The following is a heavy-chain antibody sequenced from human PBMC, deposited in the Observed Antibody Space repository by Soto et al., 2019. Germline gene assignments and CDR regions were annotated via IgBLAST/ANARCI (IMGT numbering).Heavy chain of an antibody. CDR2: IIPIFGTA. CDR3: ARVTRRGYSGYAPNWFDP. J-gene: IGHJ5*02. CDR1: GGTFSSYA. V-gene: IGHV1-69*01. D-gene: IGHD5-12*01. Sequence: QVQLVQSGAEVKKPGSSVKVSCKASGGTFSSYAISWVRQAPGQGLEWMGGIIPIFGTANYAQKFQGRVTITADESTSTAYMELSSLRSEDTAVYYCARVTRRGYSGYAPNWFDPWGQGTLVTVSS.